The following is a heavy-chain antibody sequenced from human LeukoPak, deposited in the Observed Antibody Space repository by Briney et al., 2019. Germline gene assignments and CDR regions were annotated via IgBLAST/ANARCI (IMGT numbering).Heavy chain of an antibody. D-gene: IGHD2-15*01. Sequence: GSLRLSCAASGFTFSSYEMNWVRQAPGKGLEWVSYISSSGSTIYYADSVKGRLTISRDNAKNSLYLQMNSLRAEDTAVYYCARVHGGYPFDYWGQGTLVTVSS. CDR3: ARVHGGYPFDY. V-gene: IGHV3-48*03. CDR1: GFTFSSYE. CDR2: ISSSGSTI. J-gene: IGHJ4*02.